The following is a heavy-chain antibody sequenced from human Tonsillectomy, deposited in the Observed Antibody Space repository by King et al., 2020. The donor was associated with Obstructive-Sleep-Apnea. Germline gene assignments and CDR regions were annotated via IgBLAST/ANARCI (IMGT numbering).Heavy chain of an antibody. CDR1: GYSFTSYW. D-gene: IGHD3-22*01. V-gene: IGHV5-51*01. J-gene: IGHJ3*02. Sequence: VQLVESGAEVKKPGESLKISCKGSGYSFTSYWIGWVRQMPGKGLEWMGIIYPGDSDTRYSPSFQGQVTISADKSISTAYLQWSSLKASDTAMYYCARLFDYYDSSGYPHGDAFDIWGQGTMVTVSS. CDR2: IYPGDSDT. CDR3: ARLFDYYDSSGYPHGDAFDI.